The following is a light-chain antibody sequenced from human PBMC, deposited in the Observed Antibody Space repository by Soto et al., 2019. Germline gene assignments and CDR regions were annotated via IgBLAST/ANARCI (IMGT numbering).Light chain of an antibody. Sequence: QSALTQPPSASGSPGQSVTISCTGTNNDIGGYTYVSWYQQLPGKAPKLMIYDVTKRPSGVPDRFSGSKSGNTASLTISGLQAEDEADYYCCSYAASYTLVFGGGTKVTVL. CDR1: NNDIGGYTY. J-gene: IGLJ2*01. V-gene: IGLV2-11*01. CDR3: CSYAASYTLV. CDR2: DVT.